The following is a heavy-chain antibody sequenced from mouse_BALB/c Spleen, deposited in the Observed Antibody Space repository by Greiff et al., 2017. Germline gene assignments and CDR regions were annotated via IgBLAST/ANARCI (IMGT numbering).Heavy chain of an antibody. CDR3: ARELHYYGYQLAY. CDR2: IWGDGST. CDR1: GFSLTGYG. V-gene: IGHV2-6-7*01. J-gene: IGHJ3*01. Sequence: QVQLQQSGPGLVAPSQSLSITCTVSGFSLTGYGVNWVRQPPGKGLEWLGMIWGDGSTDYNSALKSRLSISKDNSKSQVFLKMNSLQTDDTARYYCARELHYYGYQLAYWGQGTLVTVSA. D-gene: IGHD1-2*01.